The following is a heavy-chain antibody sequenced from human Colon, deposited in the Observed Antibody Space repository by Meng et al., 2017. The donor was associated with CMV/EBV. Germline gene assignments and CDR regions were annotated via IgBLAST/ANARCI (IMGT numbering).Heavy chain of an antibody. D-gene: IGHD2-21*02. CDR3: ARSVTNWFDP. V-gene: IGHV7-4-1*02. Sequence: VSCKASKYTFTNYVMNWVRQAPGQGLEWMGWINTNTGNPTYAQGFTGRFVFSLDTSVNTAYLQISSLKAEDTAVYYCARSVTNWFDPRGQGTLVTVSS. CDR2: INTNTGNP. J-gene: IGHJ5*02. CDR1: KYTFTNYV.